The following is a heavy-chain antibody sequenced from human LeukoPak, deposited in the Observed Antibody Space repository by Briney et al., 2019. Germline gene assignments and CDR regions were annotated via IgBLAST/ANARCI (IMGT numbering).Heavy chain of an antibody. CDR1: GGSISSYY. CDR3: ARYPGLEGAGSKGAFDY. CDR2: VYYSGST. J-gene: IGHJ4*02. V-gene: IGHV4-59*01. Sequence: SETLSLTCTVSGGSISSYYWSWIRQPPGKGLEWIGYVYYSGSTNYNPSLKSRVTISVDMSKNQFSLKLRSVTAADTAVYYCARYPGLEGAGSKGAFDYWGQGTLVTVSS. D-gene: IGHD3-10*01.